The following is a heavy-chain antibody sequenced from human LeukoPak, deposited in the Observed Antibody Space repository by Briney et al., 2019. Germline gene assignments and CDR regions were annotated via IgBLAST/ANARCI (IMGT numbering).Heavy chain of an antibody. CDR1: GFTFSSHS. Sequence: GGSLRLSCAASGFTFSSHSMNWVRQAPGKGLEWVSSISSSSSYIYYADSVKGRFTISRDNAKNSLYLQMNSLRAEDTAIYYCARSSGWYHRGPDYYYYYMDVWGKGTTVTVS. CDR2: ISSSSSYI. J-gene: IGHJ6*03. V-gene: IGHV3-21*01. D-gene: IGHD6-19*01. CDR3: ARSSGWYHRGPDYYYYYMDV.